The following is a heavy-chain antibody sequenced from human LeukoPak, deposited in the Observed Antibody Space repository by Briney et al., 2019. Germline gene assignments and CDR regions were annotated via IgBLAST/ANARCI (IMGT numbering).Heavy chain of an antibody. CDR2: IYYKGST. Sequence: PSETLSLTCTVSGGSISGYYWSWIRQPPGKGLECIGYIYYKGSTNYNPSLKSRVTMSVDTSKNQFSLKLSSVTAADTAVYYCARHRTDQYYFYYMDVWGKGTTVIVSS. CDR3: ARHRTDQYYFYYMDV. J-gene: IGHJ6*03. CDR1: GGSISGYY. V-gene: IGHV4-59*08. D-gene: IGHD1-1*01.